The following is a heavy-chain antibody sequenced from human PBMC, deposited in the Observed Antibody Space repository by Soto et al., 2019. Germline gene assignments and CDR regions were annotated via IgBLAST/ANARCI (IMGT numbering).Heavy chain of an antibody. V-gene: IGHV4-34*01. CDR3: ARGDYDFWSGYSARVYGMDV. J-gene: IGHJ6*02. D-gene: IGHD3-3*01. CDR2: INHSGST. Sequence: SETLSLTCAVYGGSFSGYYWSWIRQPPGKGLEWIGEINHSGSTNYNPSLKSRVTISVDTSKNQFSLKLSSVTAADTAVYYCARGDYDFWSGYSARVYGMDVWGQGTTVTVSS. CDR1: GGSFSGYY.